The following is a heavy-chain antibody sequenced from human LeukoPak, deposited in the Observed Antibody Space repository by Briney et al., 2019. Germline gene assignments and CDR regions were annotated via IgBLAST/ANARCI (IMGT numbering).Heavy chain of an antibody. V-gene: IGHV1-8*01. Sequence: ASVKVSCKASGYTFTSYDINWVRQATGQGLEWMGWMNPNSGNTGYAQKFQGRVTMTRNTSISTAYMELRSLRSEDTAVYYCARISLYYYGSGSYYRPIDYWGQGTLVTVSS. CDR2: MNPNSGNT. J-gene: IGHJ4*02. CDR1: GYTFTSYD. D-gene: IGHD3-10*01. CDR3: ARISLYYYGSGSYYRPIDY.